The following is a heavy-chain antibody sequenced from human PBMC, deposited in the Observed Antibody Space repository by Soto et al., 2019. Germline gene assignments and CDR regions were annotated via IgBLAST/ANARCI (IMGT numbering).Heavy chain of an antibody. V-gene: IGHV3-30*18. CDR1: GFTFSSYG. Sequence: GGSLRLSCAASGFTFSSYGMHWVRQAPGKGLEWVAVISYDGSNKYYADSVKGRFTISRDNSKNTLYLQMNSLRVEDTAVYYCAKGQLLSGMTLAGTLLGWGQGTLVTVSS. D-gene: IGHD6-13*01. CDR2: ISYDGSNK. CDR3: AKGQLLSGMTLAGTLLG. J-gene: IGHJ4*02.